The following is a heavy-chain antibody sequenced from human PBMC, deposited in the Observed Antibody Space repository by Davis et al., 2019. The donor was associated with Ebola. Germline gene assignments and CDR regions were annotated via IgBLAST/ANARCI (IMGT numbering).Heavy chain of an antibody. V-gene: IGHV1-69*13. D-gene: IGHD6-25*01. CDR1: GGTFSSYA. J-gene: IGHJ4*02. Sequence: SVKVSCKASGGTFSSYAISWVRQAPGQGLEWMGGIIPIFGTANYAQKFQGRVTITADESTSTAYMELSSLRSEDTAVYYCAKAGSSGWRDFDYWGQGTLVTVSS. CDR2: IIPIFGTA. CDR3: AKAGSSGWRDFDY.